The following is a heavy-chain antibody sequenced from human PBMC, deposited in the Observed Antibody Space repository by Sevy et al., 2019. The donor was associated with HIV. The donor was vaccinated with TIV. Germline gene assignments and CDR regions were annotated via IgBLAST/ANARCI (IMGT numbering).Heavy chain of an antibody. CDR2: ISYDGSNK. J-gene: IGHJ4*02. CDR1: GFTFSSYA. D-gene: IGHD2-15*01. Sequence: GGSLRLSCAASGFTFSSYAMHWVRQAPGKGLEWVAVISYDGSNKYYADSVKGRFTISRDNSKNTLYLQMNSLRAEDTAVYYCARRYGSGGSCYKGVLDYWGQGTLVTVSS. V-gene: IGHV3-30-3*01. CDR3: ARRYGSGGSCYKGVLDY.